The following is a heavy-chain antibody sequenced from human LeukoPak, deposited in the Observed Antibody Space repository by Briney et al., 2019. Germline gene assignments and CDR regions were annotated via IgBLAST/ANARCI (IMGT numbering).Heavy chain of an antibody. V-gene: IGHV1-69*13. CDR3: ARAHIWQQLGNDY. CDR1: GGTFSSYA. D-gene: IGHD6-13*01. Sequence: GASVKVSCKASGGTFSSYAISWVRQAPGQGLEWMGGIIPIFGTANYAQKFQGRVTITADESTSTAYMELSSLRSDDTAVYYCARAHIWQQLGNDYWGQGTLVTVSS. CDR2: IIPIFGTA. J-gene: IGHJ4*02.